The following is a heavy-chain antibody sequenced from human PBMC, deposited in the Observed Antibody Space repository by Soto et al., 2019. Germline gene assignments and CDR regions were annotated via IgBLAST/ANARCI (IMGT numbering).Heavy chain of an antibody. D-gene: IGHD5-12*01. J-gene: IGHJ6*02. CDR2: IYYSGST. CDR3: AREKSVATIFDYYYGMDV. Sequence: SETLSLTCTVSGGSVSSGSYYWSWIRQPPGKGLEWIGYIYYSGSTNYNPSLKSRVTISVDTSKNQFSLKLSSVTAADTAVYYCAREKSVATIFDYYYGMDVWGHGTTVTVSS. CDR1: GGSVSSGSYY. V-gene: IGHV4-61*01.